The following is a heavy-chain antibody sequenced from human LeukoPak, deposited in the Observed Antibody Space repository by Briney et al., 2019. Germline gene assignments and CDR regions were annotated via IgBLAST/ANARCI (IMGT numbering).Heavy chain of an antibody. V-gene: IGHV3-23*01. D-gene: IGHD3-16*02. Sequence: GRSLTLSCASSGFTCRRYAMSWVRQAPGNAQESVSAISGGGGSTYYADSVKGRFTISRDNSKNTLFLQMNSLRAEDTAVYYCAKDRANQGYDYVWGSYLFDYWGQGTLVTVSS. CDR2: ISGGGGST. CDR3: AKDRANQGYDYVWGSYLFDY. J-gene: IGHJ4*02. CDR1: GFTCRRYA.